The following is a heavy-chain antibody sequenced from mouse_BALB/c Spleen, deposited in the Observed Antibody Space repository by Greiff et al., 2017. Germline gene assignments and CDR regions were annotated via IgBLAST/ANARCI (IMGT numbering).Heavy chain of an antibody. D-gene: IGHD3-2*01. CDR2: ISSGGSYT. J-gene: IGHJ3*01. Sequence: DVMLVESGGGLVKPGGSLKLSCAASGFTFSSYAMSWVRQTPEKRLEWVATISSGGSYTYYPDSVKGRFTISRDNAKNTLYLQMSSLRSEDTAMYYCARQDSSGYSAWFAYWGQGTLVTVSA. V-gene: IGHV5-9-3*01. CDR1: GFTFSSYA. CDR3: ARQDSSGYSAWFAY.